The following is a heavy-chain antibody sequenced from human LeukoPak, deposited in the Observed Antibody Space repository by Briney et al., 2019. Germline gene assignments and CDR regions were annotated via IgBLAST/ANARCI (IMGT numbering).Heavy chain of an antibody. J-gene: IGHJ4*02. CDR1: GFTFSTYS. CDR2: ITSSSSYI. V-gene: IGHV3-21*01. CDR3: ARDFYDTSGYYYDY. D-gene: IGHD3-22*01. Sequence: GGSLRLSCAASGFTFSTYSMAWVRQAPGKGLEGVSSITSSSSYIYYADSLKGRFTISRDNAKNSLYLQMNSLRAEDTAVYYCARDFYDTSGYYYDYWGQGTLVTVSS.